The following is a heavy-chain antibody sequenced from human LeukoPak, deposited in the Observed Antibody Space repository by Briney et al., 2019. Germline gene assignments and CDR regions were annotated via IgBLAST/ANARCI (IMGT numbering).Heavy chain of an antibody. CDR2: ISNYGTTI. V-gene: IGHV3-48*03. J-gene: IGHJ4*02. CDR3: ARGRDGASAY. Sequence: GGSLRLSCAASGFTFSSYEMNWVRQAPGKGLEWVSYISNYGTTIYYADSVKRRFTISRDNDKNTLYLQMNSLRAEDTAVYYCARGRDGASAYWGQGTLVTVSS. D-gene: IGHD5-24*01. CDR1: GFTFSSYE.